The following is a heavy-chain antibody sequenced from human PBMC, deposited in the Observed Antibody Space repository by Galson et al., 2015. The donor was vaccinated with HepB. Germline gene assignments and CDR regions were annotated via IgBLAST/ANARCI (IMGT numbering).Heavy chain of an antibody. Sequence: SVKVSCKASGYTFTSYAMHWVRQAPGQRLEWMGWINAGNGNTKYSQKFQGRVTITRDTSASTAYMELSSLRSEDTAVYYCARAPSIAVAGHFDYWGQGTLVTVSS. CDR1: GYTFTSYA. CDR3: ARAPSIAVAGHFDY. J-gene: IGHJ4*02. CDR2: INAGNGNT. V-gene: IGHV1-3*01. D-gene: IGHD6-19*01.